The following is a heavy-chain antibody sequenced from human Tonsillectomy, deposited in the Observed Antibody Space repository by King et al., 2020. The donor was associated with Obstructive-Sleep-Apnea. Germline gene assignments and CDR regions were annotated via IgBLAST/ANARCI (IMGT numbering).Heavy chain of an antibody. Sequence: VQLQESGGGLVKPGGSLRLSCAASGFTFSSYSMNWVRQASGKGLELCSSIISSSTYLNYADSVKGRFTISRDNAKNSLYLQMNSLRAEDTAVYYCARVYIAAAGHTLDYWRQGTLVTVSS. CDR1: GFTFSSYS. V-gene: IGHV3-21*01. J-gene: IGHJ4*02. CDR3: ARVYIAAAGHTLDY. CDR2: IISSSTYL. D-gene: IGHD6-13*01.